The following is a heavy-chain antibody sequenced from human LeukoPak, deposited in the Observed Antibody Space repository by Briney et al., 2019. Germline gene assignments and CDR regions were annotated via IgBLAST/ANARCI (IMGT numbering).Heavy chain of an antibody. V-gene: IGHV3-30*04. CDR2: IRYDGSNK. J-gene: IGHJ5*02. Sequence: PGRSLRLSCAASGFTFSGYAMHWVRQAPGKGLEWVAFIRYDGSNKYYADSVKGRFTISRDNSKNTLFLQMNSLRAEDTAVYYCARGINWFDPWGQGTLVTVSS. CDR3: ARGINWFDP. CDR1: GFTFSGYA.